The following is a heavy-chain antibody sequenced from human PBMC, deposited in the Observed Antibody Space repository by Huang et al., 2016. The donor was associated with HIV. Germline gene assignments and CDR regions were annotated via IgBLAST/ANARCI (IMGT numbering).Heavy chain of an antibody. D-gene: IGHD3-3*02. Sequence: QVNLVQSGAEVRKPGSSVKVSCKASGGTFKKYAISWVRQAPGQGLGWMGASIPLVGAAEDAEKLQDRVTLTADGSTNTAYLELDRLTSEDTAVYYCAKVAAGQPFHFYYYMDAWGDGTTVIVSS. CDR3: AKVAAGQPFHFYYYMDA. V-gene: IGHV1-69*13. CDR2: SIPLVGAA. J-gene: IGHJ6*03. CDR1: GGTFKKYA.